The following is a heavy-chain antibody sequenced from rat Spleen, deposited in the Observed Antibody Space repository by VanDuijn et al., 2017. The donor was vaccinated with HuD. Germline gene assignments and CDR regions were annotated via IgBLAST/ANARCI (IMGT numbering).Heavy chain of an antibody. V-gene: IGHV4-2*01. CDR3: VREERGVDY. Sequence: EVKLVESGGGLVQPGRSLKLSCAASGFNFNDYWMGWVRQAPGKGLEWIGEINKDSRIIKYSPSLKDKFTISRDNAQNTLYLQMSKVGSEDTAMYYCVREERGVDYWGQGVMVTVSS. J-gene: IGHJ2*01. CDR1: GFNFNDYW. CDR2: INKDSRII.